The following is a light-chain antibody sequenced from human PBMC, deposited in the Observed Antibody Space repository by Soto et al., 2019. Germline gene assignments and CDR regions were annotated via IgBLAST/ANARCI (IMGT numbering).Light chain of an antibody. CDR2: WAS. CDR3: QQYYSTPRT. V-gene: IGKV4-1*01. CDR1: QSLLYRSNNKNY. Sequence: DIVMTQSPDSLAVSLGERATINCKSSQSLLYRSNNKNYLAWYQQKPGQPPNLLIYWASTRESGVPDRFSGSGSGTDFTLTISSLQAEDLAVYYCQQYYSTPRTFGQGTKVEIK. J-gene: IGKJ1*01.